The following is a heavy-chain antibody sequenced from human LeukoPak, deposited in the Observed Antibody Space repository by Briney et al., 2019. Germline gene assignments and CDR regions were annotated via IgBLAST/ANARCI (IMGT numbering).Heavy chain of an antibody. J-gene: IGHJ4*02. CDR3: ARGPAGYN. CDR2: IYSGGST. CDR1: GFTVSSNH. Sequence: QPGGSLRLSCAASGFTVSSNHMSWVRQAPGKGLEWVSVIYSGGSTDYADSVKGRFTISRDSLKNTLYLQMNSLRAEDTAVYYCARGPAGYNWGQGTLVTFSS. D-gene: IGHD1-1*01. V-gene: IGHV3-53*01.